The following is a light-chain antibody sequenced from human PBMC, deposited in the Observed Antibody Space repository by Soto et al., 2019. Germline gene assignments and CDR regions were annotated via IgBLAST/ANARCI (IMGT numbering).Light chain of an antibody. CDR3: QQYDNWPVT. V-gene: IGKV1-8*01. J-gene: IGKJ4*01. CDR1: QDIGTY. CDR2: AAS. Sequence: AILMTQSPSSFSASPGDRVSITCRATQDIGTYLAWYQQIPGKAPKLLIYAASSLQSGVPSRFSGSGSGTEFTLTINSLQSEDFAIYYCQQYDNWPVTFGGGTKVDI.